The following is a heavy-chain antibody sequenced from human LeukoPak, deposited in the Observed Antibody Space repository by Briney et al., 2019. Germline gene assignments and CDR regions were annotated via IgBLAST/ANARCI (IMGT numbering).Heavy chain of an antibody. Sequence: GGSLRLSCAASGFTVSSNYMSWVRQAPGKGLEWVSVIYSGGSTYYADSVKGRFTISRHNSKNTLYLQMNSQRAEDTAVYYCARGVKYSSDYWGQGTLVTVSS. CDR1: GFTVSSNY. J-gene: IGHJ4*02. V-gene: IGHV3-53*04. CDR2: IYSGGST. CDR3: ARGVKYSSDY. D-gene: IGHD5-18*01.